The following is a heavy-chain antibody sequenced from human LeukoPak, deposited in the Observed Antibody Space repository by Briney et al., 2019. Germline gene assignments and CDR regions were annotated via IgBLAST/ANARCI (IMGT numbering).Heavy chain of an antibody. CDR3: AKVLRQGTHALLFDS. Sequence: PGCSLRLSCAASGFAFSTHDMGRVRQAPGTALEWVSVISGSGGSAYYADSVKGRFTISRDNSKTTLYRQMNSLRAEDTAVYYCAKVLRQGTHALLFDSWGQGTLVTVSS. D-gene: IGHD3-16*01. CDR2: ISGSGGSA. CDR1: GFAFSTHD. V-gene: IGHV3-23*01. J-gene: IGHJ4*02.